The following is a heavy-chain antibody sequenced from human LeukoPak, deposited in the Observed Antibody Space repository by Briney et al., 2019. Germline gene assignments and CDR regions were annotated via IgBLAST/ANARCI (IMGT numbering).Heavy chain of an antibody. CDR2: IYYSGST. CDR1: GGSISSSSYY. CDR3: ARHSDGIAVAGFDY. J-gene: IGHJ4*02. Sequence: SETLSLTCTVSGGSISSSSYYWGWIRQPPGKGLEWIGSIYYSGSTYYNPSLKSRVTISVDTSKNQFSLKLSSVTAADTAVYYCARHSDGIAVAGFDYWGQGTLVTVSS. V-gene: IGHV4-39*01. D-gene: IGHD6-19*01.